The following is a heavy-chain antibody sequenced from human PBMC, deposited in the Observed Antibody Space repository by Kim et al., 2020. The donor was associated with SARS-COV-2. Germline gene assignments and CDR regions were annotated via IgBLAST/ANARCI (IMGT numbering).Heavy chain of an antibody. CDR2: ISSSSSYI. J-gene: IGHJ6*02. Sequence: GGSLRLSCAASGFTFSSYSMNWVRQAPGKGLEWVSSISSSSSYIYYADSVKGRFTISRDNAKNSLYLQMNSLRAEDTAVYYCARSGAAAGGHNYYYYGMDVWGQGTTVTVSS. CDR3: ARSGAAAGGHNYYYYGMDV. V-gene: IGHV3-21*01. D-gene: IGHD6-13*01. CDR1: GFTFSSYS.